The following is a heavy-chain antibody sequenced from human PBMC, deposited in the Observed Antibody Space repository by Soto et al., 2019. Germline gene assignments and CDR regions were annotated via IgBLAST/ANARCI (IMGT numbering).Heavy chain of an antibody. V-gene: IGHV1-8*01. CDR2: MNPNSGNT. Sequence: ASVKVSCKASGYTFTSYDINWVRQATGQGLEWMGWMNPNSGNTGYAQKFQGRVTMTRNTSISTAYMELSSLRSEDTAVYYRARGSVRNYDYGMDVWGQGTTVTVSS. J-gene: IGHJ6*02. D-gene: IGHD3-10*02. CDR1: GYTFTSYD. CDR3: ARGSVRNYDYGMDV.